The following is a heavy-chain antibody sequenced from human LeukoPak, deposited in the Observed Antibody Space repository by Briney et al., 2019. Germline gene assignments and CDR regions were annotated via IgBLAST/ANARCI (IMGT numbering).Heavy chain of an antibody. J-gene: IGHJ4*02. Sequence: GSVTVSCKASGYTFTSYDINWVRQSTGQGLEWMGWMNPGSGNTGLAQKFQGRVTMTSNTSTSTAYMELSSLRSEDTAVYFCARVSRQVKGYDSAGYYYFGYWGQGAVVTVSS. CDR3: ARVSRQVKGYDSAGYYYFGY. CDR1: GYTFTSYD. CDR2: MNPGSGNT. D-gene: IGHD3-22*01. V-gene: IGHV1-8*01.